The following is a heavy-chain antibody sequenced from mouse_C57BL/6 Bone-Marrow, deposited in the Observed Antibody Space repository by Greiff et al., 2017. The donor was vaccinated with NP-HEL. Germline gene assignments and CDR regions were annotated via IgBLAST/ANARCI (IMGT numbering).Heavy chain of an antibody. J-gene: IGHJ2*01. CDR1: GYTFTDYY. D-gene: IGHD1-1*01. V-gene: IGHV1-19*01. Sequence: VQLKQSGPVLVKPGASVKMSCKASGYTFTDYYMNWVKQSHGKSLEWIGVINPYNGGTSYNQKFKGKATLTVDKSSSTAYMELNSLTSEDSAVYYCATITTVVASFDYWGQGTTLTVSS. CDR2: INPYNGGT. CDR3: ATITTVVASFDY.